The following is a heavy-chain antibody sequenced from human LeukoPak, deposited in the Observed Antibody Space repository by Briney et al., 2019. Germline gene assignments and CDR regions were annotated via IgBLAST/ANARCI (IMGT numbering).Heavy chain of an antibody. Sequence: ASVKVSCKVSGYTLTELSMHWVRQAPGKGLEWMGGFDPEDGETIYAQKFQGRVTMTEDTSTDTAYMELSSLRSEDTAVYYCATASHPGGSYFDAFDIWGQGTMVTVSS. CDR2: FDPEDGET. CDR1: GYTLTELS. J-gene: IGHJ3*02. D-gene: IGHD1-26*01. V-gene: IGHV1-24*01. CDR3: ATASHPGGSYFDAFDI.